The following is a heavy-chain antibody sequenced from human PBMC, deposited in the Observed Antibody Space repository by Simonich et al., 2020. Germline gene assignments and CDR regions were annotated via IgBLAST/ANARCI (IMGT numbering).Heavy chain of an antibody. J-gene: IGHJ6*03. CDR1: GYTFTGYY. V-gene: IGHV1-2*02. CDR2: IKPNSGGT. CDR3: ARDLRGSYYYYYYMDV. Sequence: QVQLVQSGAEVKKPGASVKVSCKASGYTFTGYYMHWVRQAPGQGLEVMRWIKPNSGGTNYAQKFKGRDTMTRNTSISTAYMELSRLRSDDTAVYYCARDLRGSYYYYYYMDVWGKGTTVTVSS. D-gene: IGHD1-26*01.